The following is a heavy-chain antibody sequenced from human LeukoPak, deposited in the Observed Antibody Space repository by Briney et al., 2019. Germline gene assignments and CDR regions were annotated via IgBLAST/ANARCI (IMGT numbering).Heavy chain of an antibody. V-gene: IGHV1-69*13. CDR2: IIPIFGTA. CDR1: GGTFSSYA. D-gene: IGHD2/OR15-2a*01. J-gene: IGHJ6*03. CDR3: ARAERLLWLQPYYYYMDV. Sequence: SVKVSCKASGGTFSSYAISWVRQAPGQGLEWMGGIIPIFGTANYAQKFQGRVTITADESTSTAYMELSSLRSEDTAVYYCARAERLLWLQPYYYYMDVWGKGTTVIVSS.